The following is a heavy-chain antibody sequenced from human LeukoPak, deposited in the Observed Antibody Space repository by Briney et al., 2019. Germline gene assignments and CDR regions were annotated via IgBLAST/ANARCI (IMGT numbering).Heavy chain of an antibody. J-gene: IGHJ4*02. D-gene: IGHD3-10*01. CDR2: ISTYNGNT. V-gene: IGHV1-18*04. CDR3: ARSTGELLEGY. CDR1: GYTFTSYG. Sequence: ASVKVSCKASGYTFTSYGISWVQQAPGQGLEWMGWISTYNGNTNYVQKLQGRVTMTTDTSTTTAYMELRSLRSDDTAVYYCARSTGELLEGYWGQGTLVTVSS.